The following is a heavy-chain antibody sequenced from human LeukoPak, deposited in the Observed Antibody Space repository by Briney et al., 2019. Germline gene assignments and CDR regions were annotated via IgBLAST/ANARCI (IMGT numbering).Heavy chain of an antibody. Sequence: PGGSLRLSCAASGFTFSSYAMSWVRQAPGKGLEWVSSISSSSSYIYYADSVKGRFTISRDNAKNSLYLQMNSLRAEDTAVYYCASDRAPSEDIVLMVYAQYDYWGQGTLVTVSS. CDR1: GFTFSSYA. D-gene: IGHD2-8*01. CDR2: ISSSSSYI. J-gene: IGHJ4*02. V-gene: IGHV3-21*01. CDR3: ASDRAPSEDIVLMVYAQYDY.